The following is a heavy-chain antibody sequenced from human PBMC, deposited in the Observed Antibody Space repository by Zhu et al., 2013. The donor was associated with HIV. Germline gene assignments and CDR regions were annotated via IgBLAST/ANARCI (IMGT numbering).Heavy chain of an antibody. CDR3: ARHVGVPGTRGFXY. CDR1: GVSISSSYW. J-gene: IGHJ4*02. Sequence: QVQLQESGPGLVKPSETLSLTCAVSGVSISSSYWWSWVLQPPGKGLQWIGEIYHSGTTNYNPSLESRVTISMDKSKNHPSLILTSVTAADTAVYYCARHVGVPGTRGFXYWGPGTLVTVSS. D-gene: IGHD1-7*01. V-gene: IGHV4-4*02. CDR2: IYHSGTT.